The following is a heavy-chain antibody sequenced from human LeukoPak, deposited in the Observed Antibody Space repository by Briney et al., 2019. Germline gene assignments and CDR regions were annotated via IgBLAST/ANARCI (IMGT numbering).Heavy chain of an antibody. J-gene: IGHJ4*02. D-gene: IGHD2-2*02. Sequence: ASVKVSCKASGGTFSSYAISWVRQAPGQGLEWMGWISAYKGNTNYAQKLQGRVTMTTDTSTSTAYMELRSLRSDDTAVYYCARDIFDIVVVPAAIWGLEYFDYWGQGTLVTVSS. CDR1: GGTFSSYA. CDR3: ARDIFDIVVVPAAIWGLEYFDY. V-gene: IGHV1-18*01. CDR2: ISAYKGNT.